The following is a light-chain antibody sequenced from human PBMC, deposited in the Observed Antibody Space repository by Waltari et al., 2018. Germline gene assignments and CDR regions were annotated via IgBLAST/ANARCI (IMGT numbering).Light chain of an antibody. V-gene: IGKV1-5*03. Sequence: DIQMTQSPSTLSASVGDRVTITCRAGQNIGRWLAWYQQKPGKAPVLLIYEASSLESGVPSRFSGSRSGTEFTLTISSLQPEDFATYYCQQYNSYGLTFGQGTKVEIK. CDR1: QNIGRW. CDR3: QQYNSYGLT. CDR2: EAS. J-gene: IGKJ1*01.